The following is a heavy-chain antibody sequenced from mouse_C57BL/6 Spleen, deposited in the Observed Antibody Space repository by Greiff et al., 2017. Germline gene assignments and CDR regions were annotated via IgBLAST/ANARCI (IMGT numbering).Heavy chain of an antibody. CDR1: GFTFSDSW. CDR3: TKIDYDHGFAY. CDR2: ISNKANNHST. D-gene: IGHD2-4*01. Sequence: EVHLVESGGGLVQPGGSMTLSCAASGFTFSDSWMDWVRQSPEKGLEWVAEISNKANNHSTSSAVSVKGRFTIPRDDSKSSVYLQMKRLRADATGSYYYTKIDYDHGFAYWSQEYLVAVCA. J-gene: IGHJ3*01. V-gene: IGHV6-6*01.